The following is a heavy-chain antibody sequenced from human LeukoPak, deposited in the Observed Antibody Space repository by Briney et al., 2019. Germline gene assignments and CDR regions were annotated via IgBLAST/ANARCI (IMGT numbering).Heavy chain of an antibody. V-gene: IGHV3-53*01. CDR1: GFTVSSNY. CDR2: IYSGGST. CDR3: ARPMWQGQLDAFDI. J-gene: IGHJ3*02. Sequence: PGGSLRLSCAASGFTVSSNYMSWVRQAPGKGLEWVSVIYSGGSTYYADSVKGRFTISRDNSKNTLYLQMNSLRAEDTAVYYCARPMWQGQLDAFDIWGQGTMVTVSS. D-gene: IGHD6-6*01.